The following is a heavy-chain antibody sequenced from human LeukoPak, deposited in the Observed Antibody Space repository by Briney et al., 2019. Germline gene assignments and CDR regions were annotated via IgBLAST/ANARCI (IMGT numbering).Heavy chain of an antibody. Sequence: ASVKVSCKVSGYTLTELSMHWVRQAPGKGLEWMGGFDPEDGETIYAQKLQGRVTMTTDTSTSTAYMELRSLRSDDTAVYYCARDEGGYCTNGVCLPRNYWGQGTLVTVSS. J-gene: IGHJ4*02. V-gene: IGHV1-24*01. D-gene: IGHD2-8*01. CDR2: FDPEDGET. CDR1: GYTLTELS. CDR3: ARDEGGYCTNGVCLPRNY.